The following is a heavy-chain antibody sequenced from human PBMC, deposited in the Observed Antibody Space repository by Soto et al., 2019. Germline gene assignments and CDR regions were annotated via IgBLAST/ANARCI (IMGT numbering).Heavy chain of an antibody. V-gene: IGHV4-59*01. CDR1: GGSISSYY. Sequence: SSETLSLTCTVSGGSISSYYWNWIRQPPGKGLEWIGYIYYSGSTNYNPSLKSRVTISLDTSRKQFSLKLSSVTAADTAVYYCARGPELNFDYWGQGTLVTVSS. CDR2: IYYSGST. CDR3: ARGPELNFDY. J-gene: IGHJ4*02. D-gene: IGHD1-7*01.